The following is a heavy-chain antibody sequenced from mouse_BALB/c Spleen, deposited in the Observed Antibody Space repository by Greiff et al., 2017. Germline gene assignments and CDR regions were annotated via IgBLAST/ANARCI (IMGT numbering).Heavy chain of an antibody. CDR2: INPGSGGT. J-gene: IGHJ2*01. CDR3: ARSMDY. Sequence: QVQLQQSGAELVRPGTSVKVSCKASGYDFTNYLIEWVKQRPGQGLEWIGVINPGSGGTNYNEKFKGKATLTADKSSSTAYMQLSSLTSDDSAVYFCARSMDYWGQGTTLTVSS. CDR1: GYDFTNYL. V-gene: IGHV1-54*03.